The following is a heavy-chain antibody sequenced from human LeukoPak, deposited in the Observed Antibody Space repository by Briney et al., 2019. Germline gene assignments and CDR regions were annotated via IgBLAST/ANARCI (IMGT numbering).Heavy chain of an antibody. Sequence: ASVKVSCKASGYXFSSYGINWVRQAPGQGLEWMGSISPYNGDTYYAQKLQGRVTMATDTSTSTAYMELRSLRSDDTAVYYCARDGGSGSYSYGMDVWGQGTTVTVSS. J-gene: IGHJ6*02. V-gene: IGHV1-18*01. D-gene: IGHD3-10*01. CDR2: ISPYNGDT. CDR1: GYXFSSYG. CDR3: ARDGGSGSYSYGMDV.